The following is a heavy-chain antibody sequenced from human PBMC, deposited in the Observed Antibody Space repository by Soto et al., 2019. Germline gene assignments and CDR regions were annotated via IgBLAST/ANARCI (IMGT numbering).Heavy chain of an antibody. V-gene: IGHV3-7*01. Sequence: GGSLRLSCAASGFTFSSYWMSWVRQSPGKGLEWVANIKQDEGEKYYVDSVKGRFTIFRDNAKSSLYLQVDSLRAEDTAVYYCARGPRYFDYWGQGTVVTVSS. CDR2: IKQDEGEK. J-gene: IGHJ4*02. CDR3: ARGPRYFDY. D-gene: IGHD6-6*01. CDR1: GFTFSSYW.